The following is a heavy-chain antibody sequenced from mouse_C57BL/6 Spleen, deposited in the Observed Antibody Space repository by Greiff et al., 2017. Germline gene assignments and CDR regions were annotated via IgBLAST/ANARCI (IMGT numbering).Heavy chain of an antibody. CDR1: GYTFTSYW. CDR3: ARTGDYFDY. V-gene: IGHV1-50*01. Sequence: QVQLQQPGAELVKPGASVKLSCKASGYTFTSYWMQWVKQRPGQGLEWIGEIDPSDSYTNYNQKFKGKATLTVDTSSSTAYMKLSSLTSEDSAVYYCARTGDYFDYWGQGTTLTVSS. CDR2: IDPSDSYT. J-gene: IGHJ2*01.